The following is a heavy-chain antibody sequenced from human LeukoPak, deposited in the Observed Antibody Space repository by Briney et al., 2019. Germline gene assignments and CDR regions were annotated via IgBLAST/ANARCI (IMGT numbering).Heavy chain of an antibody. CDR3: ARARSIAVYYYYYGMDV. Sequence: PSETLSLTCAVYGGSFSGCYWSWIRQPPGKGLEWIGEINHSGSTNYNPSLKSRVTISVDTSKNRFSLKLSSVTAADTAVYYCARARSIAVYYYYYGMDVWGQGTTVTVSS. CDR2: INHSGST. J-gene: IGHJ6*02. CDR1: GGSFSGCY. D-gene: IGHD6-6*01. V-gene: IGHV4-34*01.